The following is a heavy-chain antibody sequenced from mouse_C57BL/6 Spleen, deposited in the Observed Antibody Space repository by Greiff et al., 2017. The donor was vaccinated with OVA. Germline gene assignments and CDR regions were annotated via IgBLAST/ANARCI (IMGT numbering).Heavy chain of an antibody. D-gene: IGHD3-2*02. CDR1: GYTFTSYW. J-gene: IGHJ2*01. CDR3: ARWGLLDISGSYYFDY. CDR2: INPSNGGT. Sequence: QVQLQQPGTELVKPGASVKLSCKASGYTFTSYWMHWVKQRPGQGLEWIGNINPSNGGTNYNEKFKSKATLTVDKSSSTAYMQLSSLTSEDSAVYYCARWGLLDISGSYYFDYWGQGTTLTVSS. V-gene: IGHV1-53*01.